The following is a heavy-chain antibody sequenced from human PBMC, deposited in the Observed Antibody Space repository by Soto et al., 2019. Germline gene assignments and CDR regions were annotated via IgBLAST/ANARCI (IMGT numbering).Heavy chain of an antibody. CDR3: ARDPEGSGNRFNWYFDL. D-gene: IGHD3-10*01. CDR2: ISYDGSNK. J-gene: IGHJ2*01. V-gene: IGHV3-30-3*01. CDR1: GFIFSNYA. Sequence: QVQLVESGGGVVQPGKSLRLSCAASGFIFSNYAMHWVRQAPGKGLEWVAVISYDGSNKYYADSVKGRFTISRDNSKNTLYLQMNSLRAEDTAVYYCARDPEGSGNRFNWYFDLWGRGTLVTVSS.